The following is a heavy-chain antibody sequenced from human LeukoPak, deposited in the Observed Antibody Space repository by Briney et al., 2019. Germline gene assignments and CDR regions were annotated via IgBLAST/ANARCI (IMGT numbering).Heavy chain of an antibody. CDR3: AREGYSYGLIRGYYFDY. Sequence: GGSLRLSCAASGFTFSSYAMHWVRQAPGKGLEWVAVISYDGSNKYYADSVKGRFTISRDNSKNTLYLQMNSLRAEDTAVYYCAREGYSYGLIRGYYFDYWGQGTLVTVSS. D-gene: IGHD5-18*01. V-gene: IGHV3-30*04. CDR2: ISYDGSNK. J-gene: IGHJ4*02. CDR1: GFTFSSYA.